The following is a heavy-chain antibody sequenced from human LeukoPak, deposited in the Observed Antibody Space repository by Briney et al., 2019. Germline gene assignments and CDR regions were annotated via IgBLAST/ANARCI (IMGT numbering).Heavy chain of an antibody. D-gene: IGHD3-10*01. CDR2: IWYDGSNK. CDR3: ARDWYYGSGSYWRANTEYYFDY. J-gene: IGHJ4*02. CDR1: GFTSSSYG. Sequence: GGSLRLSCAASGFTSSSYGMHWVRQAPGKGLEWVAVIWYDGSNKYYADSVKGRFTISRDNSKNTLYLQMNSLRAEDTAVYYCARDWYYGSGSYWRANTEYYFDYWGQGTLVTVSS. V-gene: IGHV3-33*01.